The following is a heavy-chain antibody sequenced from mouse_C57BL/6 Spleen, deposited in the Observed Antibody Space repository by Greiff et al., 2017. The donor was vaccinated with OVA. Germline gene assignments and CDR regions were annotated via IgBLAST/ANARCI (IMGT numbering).Heavy chain of an antibody. CDR3: ARYDGYYDYFDY. CDR2: INPSNGGT. V-gene: IGHV1-53*01. Sequence: VQLQHPGTELVKPGASVKLSCKASGYTFTSYWMHWVKQRPGQGLEWIGNINPSNGGTNYNEKFKSKATLTVDKSSSTAYMQLSSLTSEDSAVYYCARYDGYYDYFDYWGQGTTLTVSS. CDR1: GYTFTSYW. J-gene: IGHJ2*01. D-gene: IGHD2-3*01.